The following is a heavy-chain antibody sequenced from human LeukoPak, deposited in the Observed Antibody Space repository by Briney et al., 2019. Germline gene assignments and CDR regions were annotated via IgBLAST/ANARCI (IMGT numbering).Heavy chain of an antibody. CDR1: GGSISSYY. V-gene: IGHV4-59*08. CDR3: ARLTTYYDSSGILGSAFDI. J-gene: IGHJ3*02. D-gene: IGHD3-22*01. CDR2: IYYSGST. Sequence: SETLSLTCTVSGGSISSYYWSWIRQPPGKGLEWIGYIYYSGSTNYNPSLKSRVTISVDTSKNQFSLKLSSVTAADTAVYYCARLTTYYDSSGILGSAFDIWGQGTMVTVSS.